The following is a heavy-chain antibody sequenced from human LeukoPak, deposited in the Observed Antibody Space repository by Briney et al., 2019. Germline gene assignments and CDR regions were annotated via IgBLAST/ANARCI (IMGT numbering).Heavy chain of an antibody. Sequence: ASVKVSCKASGYTFTSYTISWVRQAPGQGLEWMGWITAYSGYTNYAKKLQGRVTMTTDTSTTTAYMELRSLRSDDTAVYYCARNKRAGDDAFDIWGQGTMVTVSS. CDR1: GYTFTSYT. CDR3: ARNKRAGDDAFDI. V-gene: IGHV1-18*01. D-gene: IGHD6-25*01. CDR2: ITAYSGYT. J-gene: IGHJ3*02.